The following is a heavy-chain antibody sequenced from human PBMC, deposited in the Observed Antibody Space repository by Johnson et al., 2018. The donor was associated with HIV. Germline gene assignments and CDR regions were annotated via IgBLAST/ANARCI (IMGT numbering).Heavy chain of an antibody. CDR2: VNPNGGNT. V-gene: IGHV3-25*04. J-gene: IGHJ3*02. CDR3: TRGGITIFGVVDAFDI. D-gene: IGHD3-3*01. Sequence: NCVRQAPGNGLELVGQVNPNGGNTYLIDSGKDRFNTSRDNSKNTLYLQMNSLKTEDTAIYFCTRGGITIFGVVDAFDIWGQGIMVTVSS.